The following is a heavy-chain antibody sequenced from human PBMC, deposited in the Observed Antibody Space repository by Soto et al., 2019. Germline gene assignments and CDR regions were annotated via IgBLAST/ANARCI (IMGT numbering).Heavy chain of an antibody. Sequence: EVQLVESGGGLVKPGGSLRLSCAASGFTFSNAWMNWVRQAPGKGLEWVGRIKSKTDGGTTDYAAPVKGRFTISRDDSKNTLYLQMNSLKTEDPAVYYCTTDLYYYDSSGLPDAIDIWGQGTMVTVSS. CDR2: IKSKTDGGTT. D-gene: IGHD3-22*01. J-gene: IGHJ3*02. CDR3: TTDLYYYDSSGLPDAIDI. CDR1: GFTFSNAW. V-gene: IGHV3-15*07.